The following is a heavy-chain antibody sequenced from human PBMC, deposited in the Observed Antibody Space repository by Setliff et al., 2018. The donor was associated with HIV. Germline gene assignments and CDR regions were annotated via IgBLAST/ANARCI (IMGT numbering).Heavy chain of an antibody. J-gene: IGHJ4*02. V-gene: IGHV1-8*01. CDR1: GYTFISLD. Sequence: ASVKVSCKASGYTFISLDINWVRQATGQGPEWMGWLNPTSGNTGSAQRFQGRVTMTRNTSISIAYMELSNLRSEDTAVYYCARGAPGRSCSGGSCSYFDYWGQGTLVTVSS. D-gene: IGHD2-15*01. CDR3: ARGAPGRSCSGGSCSYFDY. CDR2: LNPTSGNT.